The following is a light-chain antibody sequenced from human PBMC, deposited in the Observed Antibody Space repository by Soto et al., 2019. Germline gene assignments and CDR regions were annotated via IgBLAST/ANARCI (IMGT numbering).Light chain of an antibody. Sequence: QSVLTQSPSASGTPGQRVIIACSGSSSNIGSNHVNWYRHLPGAAPKLLIFRSDQRPSGVPDRFSGYKSGTTASLAISGLQSGDEADYYCAAWDDSRYGVVFGGGTKLTVL. V-gene: IGLV1-44*01. CDR3: AAWDDSRYGVV. CDR2: RSD. CDR1: SSNIGSNH. J-gene: IGLJ2*01.